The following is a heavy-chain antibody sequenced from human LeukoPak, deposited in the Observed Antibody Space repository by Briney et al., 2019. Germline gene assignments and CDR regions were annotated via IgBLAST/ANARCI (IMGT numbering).Heavy chain of an antibody. D-gene: IGHD7-27*01. CDR3: TRPQLGMDYSYYMDV. J-gene: IGHJ6*03. V-gene: IGHV4-59*01. CDR1: GGSISSYY. CDR2: IYYSGST. Sequence: SETLSLTCTVSGGSISSYYWSWIRQPPGKGLEWIGYIYYSGSTNYNPSLKSRVTISVDTSKNQFSLKLSSVTAADTAVYYCTRPQLGMDYSYYMDVWGKGTTVSVSS.